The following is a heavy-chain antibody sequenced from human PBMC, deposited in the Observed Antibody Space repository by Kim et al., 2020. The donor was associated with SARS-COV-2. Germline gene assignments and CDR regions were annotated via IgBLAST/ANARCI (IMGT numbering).Heavy chain of an antibody. CDR2: SRDKDNSYTT. CDR3: VRVQAQSHYDY. V-gene: IGHV3-72*01. J-gene: IGHJ4*01. Sequence: GLRVSDYYVDWVRQAPGRGLEWVARSRDKDNSYTTEYAASVKGRFSISRDDSVNSLNLQMNSLKTEDTAVYYCVRVQAQSHYDYWGHGTLAT. CDR1: GLRVSDYY.